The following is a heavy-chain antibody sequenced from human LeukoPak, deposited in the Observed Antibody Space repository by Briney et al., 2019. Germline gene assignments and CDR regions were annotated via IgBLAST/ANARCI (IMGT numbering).Heavy chain of an antibody. CDR3: ARASAAAPFDY. V-gene: IGHV4-61*02. CDR1: GGSISSGSYY. J-gene: IGHJ4*02. D-gene: IGHD2-2*01. CDR2: IYTSGST. Sequence: SETLSLTCTVSGGSISSGSYYWSWIRQPAGKGLEWIGRIYTSGSTNYNPSLKGRVTISVDTSKNQFSLKLSSVTAADTAVYYCARASAAAPFDYWGQGTLVTVSS.